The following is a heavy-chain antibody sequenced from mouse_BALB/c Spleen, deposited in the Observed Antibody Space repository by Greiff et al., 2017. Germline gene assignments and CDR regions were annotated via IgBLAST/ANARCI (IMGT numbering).Heavy chain of an antibody. CDR2: ISSGGST. CDR3: ARAYYRYDGFAY. V-gene: IGHV5-6-5*01. CDR1: GFTFSSYA. Sequence: VQLKESGGGLVKPGGSLKLSCAASGFTFSSYAMSWVRQTPEKRLEWVASISSGGSTYYPDSVKGRFTISRDNARNILYLQMSSLRSEDTAMYYCARAYYRYDGFAYWGQGTLVTVSA. D-gene: IGHD2-14*01. J-gene: IGHJ3*01.